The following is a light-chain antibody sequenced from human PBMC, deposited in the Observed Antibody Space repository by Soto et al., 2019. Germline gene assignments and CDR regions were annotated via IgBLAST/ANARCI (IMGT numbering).Light chain of an antibody. CDR3: QSYDRSLSGWV. CDR1: SSNIGAIYD. V-gene: IGLV1-40*01. J-gene: IGLJ3*02. Sequence: QSVLTQPPSVSGAPGQRVTISCTGSSSNIGAIYDVHWYQQLPGTAPKLLIYGNSNRPSGVPDRFSGSKSGTSASLAITGLRAEDEADYYCQSYDRSLSGWVFGGGNKLTVL. CDR2: GNS.